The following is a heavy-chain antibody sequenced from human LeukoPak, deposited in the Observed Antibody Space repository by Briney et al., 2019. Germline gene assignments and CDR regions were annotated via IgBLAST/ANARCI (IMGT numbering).Heavy chain of an antibody. CDR3: AGIPLRYFDWLFAFDY. Sequence: PGGSLRLSCAASGFTFSSYEMNWVRQAPGKGLEWVSYISNSGSTIYYADSVKGRFTISRDNAKNSLYLQMNSLRAEDTAVYYCAGIPLRYFDWLFAFDYWGQGTLVTVSS. CDR2: ISNSGSTI. CDR1: GFTFSSYE. D-gene: IGHD3-9*01. V-gene: IGHV3-48*03. J-gene: IGHJ4*02.